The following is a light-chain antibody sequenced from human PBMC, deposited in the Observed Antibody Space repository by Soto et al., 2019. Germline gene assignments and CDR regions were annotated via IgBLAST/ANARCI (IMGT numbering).Light chain of an antibody. J-gene: IGKJ1*01. CDR3: QRYSTVWA. CDR1: QNISDR. V-gene: IGKV1-5*01. CDR2: DAS. Sequence: DIQMTQSHSTLSASVGDRVTITYRARQNISDRLAWYQLKPGKAPKLLIFDASSLESGVPSRFRSSGSGTEFTLTISSLQPDDFATYYCQRYSTVWAFGQGTKVEI.